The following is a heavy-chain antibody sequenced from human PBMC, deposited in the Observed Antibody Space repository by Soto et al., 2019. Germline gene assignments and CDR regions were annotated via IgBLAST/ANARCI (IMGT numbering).Heavy chain of an antibody. CDR2: ISGSGEKT. CDR3: AKASSLSTSCPLDY. J-gene: IGHJ4*02. Sequence: GGSLRLSCAASGFTFSSYAMSWVRQAPGKGLEWVSAISGSGEKTYYADSVKGRFTISRDNSKSTVSLLLSRLRVEDTAFYYCAKASSLSTSCPLDYWGTGTLVTVSS. CDR1: GFTFSSYA. V-gene: IGHV3-23*01. D-gene: IGHD2-2*01.